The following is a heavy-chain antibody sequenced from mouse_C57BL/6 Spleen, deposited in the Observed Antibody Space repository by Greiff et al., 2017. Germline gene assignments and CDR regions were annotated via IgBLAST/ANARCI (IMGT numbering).Heavy chain of an antibody. Sequence: VQLQQPGAELVMPGASVKLSCTASGFTFTSYWMHWVKQRPGQGLEWIGKIDPSDSYTNYNHKFKGKSTLTVDKSSSTAYMQLSSLTSEDSAVYYCARRENSKGWFAYWGQGTLVTVSA. J-gene: IGHJ3*01. CDR3: ARRENSKGWFAY. CDR1: GFTFTSYW. D-gene: IGHD2-5*01. V-gene: IGHV1-69*01. CDR2: IDPSDSYT.